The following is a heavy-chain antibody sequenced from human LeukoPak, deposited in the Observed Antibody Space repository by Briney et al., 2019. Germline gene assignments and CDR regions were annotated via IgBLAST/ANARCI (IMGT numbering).Heavy chain of an antibody. CDR3: ARGQQWLAAFDY. V-gene: IGHV1-2*02. CDR2: VNPNSGGT. J-gene: IGHJ4*02. Sequence: ASVKVSCKTPGYTFTGYYIHWVRQAPGQGLEWMGWVNPNSGGTHCAQKFQGRVTMTRDTSINTVYMALNWLTSDDTAVYYCARGQQWLAAFDYWGLGTLVTVSS. D-gene: IGHD6-19*01. CDR1: GYTFTGYY.